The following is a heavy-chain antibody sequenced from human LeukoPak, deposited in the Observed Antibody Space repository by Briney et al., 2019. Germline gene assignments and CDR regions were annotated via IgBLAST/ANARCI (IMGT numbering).Heavy chain of an antibody. J-gene: IGHJ3*02. CDR3: ARGLLWFGGVINI. D-gene: IGHD3-10*01. Sequence: GGSLRLSCAASGFTVSSNYMSWVRQAPGKGLEWVSVIYSGGSTYYADPVKGRFTISRDNSKNTLYLQMNSLRAEDTAVYYCARGLLWFGGVINIWGQGTMVTVSS. CDR1: GFTVSSNY. CDR2: IYSGGST. V-gene: IGHV3-53*01.